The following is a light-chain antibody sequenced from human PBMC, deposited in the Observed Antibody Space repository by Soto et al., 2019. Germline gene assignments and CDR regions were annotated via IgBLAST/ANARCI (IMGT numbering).Light chain of an antibody. V-gene: IGLV2-23*01. CDR1: TSDVGSYNL. J-gene: IGLJ2*01. CDR3: SSYAGSGTHVV. CDR2: EGT. Sequence: QAVLTQPASVSGSPGQSITISCTGTTSDVGSYNLVSWYQQHPGKVPQLMIYEGTKRPSGVSNRFSGSQSGNTASLTISGLQAEDEADYYCSSYAGSGTHVVFGGGTK.